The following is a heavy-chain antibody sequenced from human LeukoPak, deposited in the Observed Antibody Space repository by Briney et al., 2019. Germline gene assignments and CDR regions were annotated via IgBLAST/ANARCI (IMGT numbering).Heavy chain of an antibody. CDR1: GFTFDDSV. V-gene: IGHV3-20*04. CDR3: ARGGYSGSYYHY. Sequence: GGSLRLSCAASGFTFDDSVMSWVRQAPGKGLEWVSGINWNGGSTGYADSVKGRFTISRDNAKNSLYLQMSSLRAEDMAVYYCARGGYSGSYYHYWGQGTLVTVSS. D-gene: IGHD1-26*01. J-gene: IGHJ4*02. CDR2: INWNGGST.